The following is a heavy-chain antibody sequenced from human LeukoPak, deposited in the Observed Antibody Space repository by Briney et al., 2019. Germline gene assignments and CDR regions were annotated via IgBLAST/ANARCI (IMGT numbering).Heavy chain of an antibody. CDR2: IYYSGST. CDR3: ARPGVGSGRYGAFDT. Sequence: SETLSLTCTVSGGSISSYYWSWIRQPPGKGPEWIGYIYYSGSTNYNPSLESRVTMSVDTSKNQFSLKLRSVTAADTAVYYCARPGVGSGRYGAFDTWGQGTMVTVSS. J-gene: IGHJ3*02. D-gene: IGHD5-18*01. V-gene: IGHV4-59*08. CDR1: GGSISSYY.